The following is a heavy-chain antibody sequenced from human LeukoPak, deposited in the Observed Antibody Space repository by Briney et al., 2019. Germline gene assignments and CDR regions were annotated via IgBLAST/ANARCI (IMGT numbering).Heavy chain of an antibody. CDR3: ARDRPLFDYTPPFFDY. J-gene: IGHJ4*02. V-gene: IGHV3-74*01. CDR2: INSDGSST. CDR1: GFTFSSYW. Sequence: GGSLRLSCAASGFTFSSYWMHWVRQAPGKGLVWVSRINSDGSSTSYADSVKGRFTISRDNAKNTLYLQMNSLRAEDTALYYCARDRPLFDYTPPFFDYWGQGTLVTVSS. D-gene: IGHD4-11*01.